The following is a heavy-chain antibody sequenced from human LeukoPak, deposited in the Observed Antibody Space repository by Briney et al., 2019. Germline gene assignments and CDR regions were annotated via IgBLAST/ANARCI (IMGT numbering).Heavy chain of an antibody. Sequence: ASVKVSCKASGYTFTSYGISWVRQAPGQGLEWMGWISAYNGNTNYAQKLQGRVTMTTDTSTSTAYMELRSLRSDDTAVYYCATATKYCSSTSCIDYWGQGTLVTVSS. D-gene: IGHD2-2*01. CDR1: GYTFTSYG. V-gene: IGHV1-18*01. CDR2: ISAYNGNT. J-gene: IGHJ4*02. CDR3: ATATKYCSSTSCIDY.